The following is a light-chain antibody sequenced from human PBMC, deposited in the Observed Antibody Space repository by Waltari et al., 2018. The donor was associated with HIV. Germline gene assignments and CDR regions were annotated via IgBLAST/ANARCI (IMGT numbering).Light chain of an antibody. CDR3: SFYGGSNILV. V-gene: IGLV2-8*01. J-gene: IGLJ2*01. CDR1: SRDLGAYHS. Sequence: QSALTQPPSASGSPGQSVTVPCPVASRDLGAYHSLSLYQPRPGKAPKVIISEVSKRSSGVPNRFSGSTSGNTASLTVSGLQADDEAEYFCSFYGGSNILVFGGGTKLTVL. CDR2: EVS.